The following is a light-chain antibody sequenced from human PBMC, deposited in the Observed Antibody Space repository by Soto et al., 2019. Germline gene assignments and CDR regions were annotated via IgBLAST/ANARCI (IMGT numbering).Light chain of an antibody. V-gene: IGKV1-9*01. J-gene: IGKJ5*01. CDR2: AAS. CDR3: QQYGSSPIT. CDR1: QGIGSC. Sequence: IQLTQSPPSLSASVGDRLTITCLASQGIGSCLVRYQLKPGKAPNVLIYAASTLQSGVPSRFSGSGSGTDFTLTISRLEPEDFAVYYCQQYGSSPITFGQGTRLEIK.